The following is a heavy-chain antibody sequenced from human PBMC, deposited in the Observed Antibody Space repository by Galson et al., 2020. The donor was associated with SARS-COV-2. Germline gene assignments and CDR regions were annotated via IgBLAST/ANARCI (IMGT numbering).Heavy chain of an antibody. D-gene: IGHD6-19*01. J-gene: IGHJ4*02. V-gene: IGHV3-7*01. Sequence: GGSLRLSCAASGFTFRNYWLSWVRQAPGKGLEWVANTNQDGSAKYYVDSMKGRFTISRDNAKNSLYLEMNSLRAEDTAVYYCARDISVAAFDSWGQGTLVTVSS. CDR3: ARDISVAAFDS. CDR1: GFTFRNYW. CDR2: TNQDGSAK.